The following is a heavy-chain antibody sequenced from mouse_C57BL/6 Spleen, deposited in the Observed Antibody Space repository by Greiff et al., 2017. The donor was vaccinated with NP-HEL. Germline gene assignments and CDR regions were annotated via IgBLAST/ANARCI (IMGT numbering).Heavy chain of an antibody. V-gene: IGHV1-15*01. CDR1: GYTFTDYE. J-gene: IGHJ4*01. CDR2: IDPETGGT. D-gene: IGHD1-1*01. CDR3: TRGSDSSYYAMDY. Sequence: VQLQQSGAELVRPGASVTLSCKASGYTFTDYEMHWVKQTPVHGLEWIGAIDPETGGTAYNQKFKGKAILTADKSSSTAYMELRSLTSEDSAVYYCTRGSDSSYYAMDYWGQGTSVTVSS.